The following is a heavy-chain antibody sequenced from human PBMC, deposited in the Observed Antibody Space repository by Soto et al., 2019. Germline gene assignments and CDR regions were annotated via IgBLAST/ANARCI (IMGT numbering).Heavy chain of an antibody. V-gene: IGHV3-23*01. CDR1: GFTFSSYA. CDR2: ISGSGGST. Sequence: EVQLLESGGGLVQPGGSLRLSCAASGFTFSSYAMSWVRQAPGKGLEWVSAISGSGGSTYYADSVKGRCTISRDNAKNTLYLQMNSLRAEDTAVYYCAKASGWFGEFDYWGQGTLVTVSS. J-gene: IGHJ4*02. D-gene: IGHD3-10*01. CDR3: AKASGWFGEFDY.